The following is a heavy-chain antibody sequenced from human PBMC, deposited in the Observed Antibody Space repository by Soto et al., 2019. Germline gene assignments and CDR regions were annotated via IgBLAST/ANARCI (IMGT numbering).Heavy chain of an antibody. J-gene: IGHJ6*02. Sequence: ASVKVSCKASGGTFSSYAISWVRQAPGQGLEWMGGIIPIFGTANYAQKLQGRVTITADESTSTAYMELSSLRSEDTAVYYCARTSADYYDSSGSIYYYGMDVWGQGTTVTVSS. V-gene: IGHV1-69*13. CDR3: ARTSADYYDSSGSIYYYGMDV. D-gene: IGHD3-22*01. CDR1: GGTFSSYA. CDR2: IIPIFGTA.